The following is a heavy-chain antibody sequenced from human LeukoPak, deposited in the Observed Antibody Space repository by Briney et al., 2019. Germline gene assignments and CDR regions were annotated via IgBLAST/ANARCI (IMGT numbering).Heavy chain of an antibody. V-gene: IGHV3-23*01. CDR2: ISTSGGSR. J-gene: IGHJ4*02. CDR3: ARGHYDFWSGYLQYLDY. D-gene: IGHD3-3*01. Sequence: PGGSLRLSCAASGFTFSSYAMSWVRQAPGKGLEWVSGISTSGGSRYYADSVKGRFTISRDNSKNTLYLQMNSLRAEDTAVYYCARGHYDFWSGYLQYLDYWGQGTLVTVSS. CDR1: GFTFSSYA.